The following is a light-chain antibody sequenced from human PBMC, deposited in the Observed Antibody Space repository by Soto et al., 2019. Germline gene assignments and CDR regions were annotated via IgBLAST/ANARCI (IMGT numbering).Light chain of an antibody. Sequence: ERVMTQSPATLSVSPGERVTLSCRASQDVSHSLAWYQQKPGQAPRLLIYGASTGATGIPARFSGGGSGTEFTLTITSLQTEDFAVYYCQQYNNWPVFGQGTRLEIK. CDR2: GAS. J-gene: IGKJ5*01. CDR3: QQYNNWPV. CDR1: QDVSHS. V-gene: IGKV3D-15*01.